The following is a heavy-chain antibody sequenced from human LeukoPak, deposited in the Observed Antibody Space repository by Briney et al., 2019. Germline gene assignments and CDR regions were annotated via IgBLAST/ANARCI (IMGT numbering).Heavy chain of an antibody. CDR1: AFIFSGHW. J-gene: IGHJ6*02. D-gene: IGHD5-24*01. Sequence: PGGSLRLSCEGSAFIFSGHWMNWVRQTPGKGLEWVASIREDGSERQYVDSVKGRFSISRDNTKGSLFLQLNSLRAEDTAVYYCARDEVATNYYYYYGMDVWGQGTTVTVSS. CDR3: ARDEVATNYYYYYGMDV. V-gene: IGHV3-7*03. CDR2: IREDGSER.